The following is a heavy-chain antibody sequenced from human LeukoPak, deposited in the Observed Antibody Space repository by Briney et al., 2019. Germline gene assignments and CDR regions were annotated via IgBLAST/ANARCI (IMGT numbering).Heavy chain of an antibody. J-gene: IGHJ6*03. V-gene: IGHV1-18*01. CDR3: ARGLYYQLLEGYMDV. D-gene: IGHD2-2*01. Sequence: ASVKVSCKASGYTFTSYGISWVRQAPGQGLEWMGWISAYNGNTNYAQKLQGRVTMTTDTSTSTAYMELRSLRSEDTAVYYCARGLYYQLLEGYMDVWGKGTTVTVSS. CDR2: ISAYNGNT. CDR1: GYTFTSYG.